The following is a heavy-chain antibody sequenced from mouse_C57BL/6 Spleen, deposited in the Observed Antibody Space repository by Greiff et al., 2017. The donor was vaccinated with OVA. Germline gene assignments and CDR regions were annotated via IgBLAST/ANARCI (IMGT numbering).Heavy chain of an antibody. CDR1: GYTFTSYW. CDR2: INPSNGGT. J-gene: IGHJ1*03. CDR3: ARDPYSKSRYWYFDV. D-gene: IGHD2-5*01. Sequence: QVQLKQPGTELVKPGASVKLSCKASGYTFTSYWMHWVKQRPGQGLEWIGNINPSNGGTNYNEKFKSKATLTVDKSSSTAYMQLSSLTSEDSAVYYCARDPYSKSRYWYFDVWGTGTTVTVSS. V-gene: IGHV1-53*01.